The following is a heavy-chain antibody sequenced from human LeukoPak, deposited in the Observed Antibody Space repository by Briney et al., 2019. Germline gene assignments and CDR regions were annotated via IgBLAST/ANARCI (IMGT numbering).Heavy chain of an antibody. CDR3: AGYYYSDAFDI. D-gene: IGHD3-10*01. Sequence: LEWVSVIYSGGSTYYADSVKGRFTISRDNSKNTLYLQMNSLRAEDTAVYYCAGYYYSDAFDIWGQGTMVTVSS. J-gene: IGHJ3*02. CDR2: IYSGGST. V-gene: IGHV3-66*01.